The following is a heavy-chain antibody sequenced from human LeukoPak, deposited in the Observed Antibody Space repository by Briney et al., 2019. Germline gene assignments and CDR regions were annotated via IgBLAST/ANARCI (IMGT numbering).Heavy chain of an antibody. J-gene: IGHJ6*04. D-gene: IGHD2-2*01. CDR1: GGTFNIDA. Sequence: SVRVSCKASGGTFNIDAISWGRQGPGQGRGRRGGIILIFGTANYAQKFQGRDTINADKSKSTAYMDMSSLRSEDTAVYYCARLVVVPAPSKYGMDVWGKGTTVTVSS. CDR2: IILIFGTA. V-gene: IGHV1-69*06. CDR3: ARLVVVPAPSKYGMDV.